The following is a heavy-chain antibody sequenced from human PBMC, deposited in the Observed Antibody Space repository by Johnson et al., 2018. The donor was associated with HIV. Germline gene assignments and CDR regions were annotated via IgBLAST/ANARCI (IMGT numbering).Heavy chain of an antibody. Sequence: VQLVESGGGLVQPGGSLRLSCAASGFAFNNYWMHWVRQAPGKGLVWVSRFNNDGNTTTYADSVKGRFTISRDNAKNILYLQMDSLRAEDTAVYYCARMGLTGAFDIWGQGTMVTVSS. D-gene: IGHD3-9*01. J-gene: IGHJ3*02. CDR3: ARMGLTGAFDI. CDR1: GFAFNNYW. V-gene: IGHV3-74*01. CDR2: FNNDGNTT.